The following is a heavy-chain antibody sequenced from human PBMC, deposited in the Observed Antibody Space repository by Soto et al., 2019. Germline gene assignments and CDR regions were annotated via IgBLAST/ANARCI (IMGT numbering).Heavy chain of an antibody. V-gene: IGHV4-61*01. J-gene: IGHJ4*02. CDR3: ASDLHTDYYDSSGYVS. CDR1: GGSVSSGSYY. CDR2: IYYSGST. Sequence: SETLSLTCTVSGGSVSSGSYYWSWIRQPPGKGLEWIGYIYYSGSTNYNPSLKSRVTISVDTSKNQFSLKLSSVTAADTAVYYCASDLHTDYYDSSGYVSWGQGTLVTVSS. D-gene: IGHD3-22*01.